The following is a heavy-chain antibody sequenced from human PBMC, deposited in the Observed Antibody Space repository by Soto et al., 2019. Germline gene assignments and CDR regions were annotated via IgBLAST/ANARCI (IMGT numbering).Heavy chain of an antibody. CDR1: GGTLSSYA. D-gene: IGHD6-19*01. V-gene: IGHV1-69*13. J-gene: IGHJ4*02. Sequence: ASVKVSCKASGGTLSSYAISWVRQAPGQGLEWMGGIIPIFGTANYAQKFQGRVTITADESTSTAYMELSSLRSEDTAVYYCARADSYSSGWYDFDYWGQGTLVTVSS. CDR3: ARADSYSSGWYDFDY. CDR2: IIPIFGTA.